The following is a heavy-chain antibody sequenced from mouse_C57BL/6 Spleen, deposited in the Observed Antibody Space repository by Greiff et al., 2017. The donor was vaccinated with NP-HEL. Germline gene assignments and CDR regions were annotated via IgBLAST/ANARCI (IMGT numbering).Heavy chain of an antibody. Sequence: EVKLQESGPGLVKPSQSLSLTCSVTGYSITSGYYWNWIRTFPGNKLEWMGYISYDGSNNYNPSLKNRISITRDTSKNQFFLKLNSVTTEDTATYYCARTGTGFSYYFDYWGQGTTLTVSS. CDR3: ARTGTGFSYYFDY. V-gene: IGHV3-6*01. J-gene: IGHJ2*01. D-gene: IGHD4-1*01. CDR2: ISYDGSN. CDR1: GYSITSGYY.